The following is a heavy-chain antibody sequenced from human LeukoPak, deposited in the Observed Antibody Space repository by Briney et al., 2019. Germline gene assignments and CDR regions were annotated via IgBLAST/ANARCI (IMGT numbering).Heavy chain of an antibody. CDR2: IIPIFGTA. D-gene: IGHD4-11*01. V-gene: IGHV1-69*05. Sequence: ASVKVSCKASGGTFSSYAISWVRQAPGQGLEWMGGIIPIFGTANYAQKLQGRVTMTTDTSTSTAYMELRSLRSDDTAVYYCARDAADDYRYYYYGMDVWGQGTTVTVSS. CDR3: ARDAADDYRYYYYGMDV. CDR1: GGTFSSYA. J-gene: IGHJ6*02.